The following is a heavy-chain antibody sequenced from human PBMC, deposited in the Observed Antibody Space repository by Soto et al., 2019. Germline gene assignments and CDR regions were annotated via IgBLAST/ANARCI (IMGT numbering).Heavy chain of an antibody. D-gene: IGHD2-15*01. CDR1: GGTFSSYT. J-gene: IGHJ4*02. Sequence: ASVKVSCKASGGTFSSYTISWVRQAPGQGLEWMGRIIPILGIANYAQKFQGRVTITADKSTSTAYMELSSLRSEDTAVYYCARGGGCSGGSCPPPDFDYWGQGTLVTVSS. CDR2: IIPILGIA. V-gene: IGHV1-69*02. CDR3: ARGGGCSGGSCPPPDFDY.